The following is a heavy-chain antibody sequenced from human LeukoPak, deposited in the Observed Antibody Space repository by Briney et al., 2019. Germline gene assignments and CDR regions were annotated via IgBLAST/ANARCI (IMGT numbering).Heavy chain of an antibody. V-gene: IGHV3-23*01. D-gene: IGHD6-19*01. CDR1: GLTFSSYV. CDR2: ISRSGGST. Sequence: GGSLRLSCAASGLTFSSYVLSWVRQAPGKGLEWVSAISRSGGSTYYADSVKGRFTISRDNSKNTLYLQMNSLRAEDTAVYYCAKPYSSGWYTGFDYWGQGTLVTVSS. CDR3: AKPYSSGWYTGFDY. J-gene: IGHJ4*02.